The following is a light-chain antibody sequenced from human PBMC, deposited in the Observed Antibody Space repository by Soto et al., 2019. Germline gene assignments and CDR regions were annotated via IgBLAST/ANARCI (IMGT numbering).Light chain of an antibody. J-gene: IGLJ2*01. CDR1: SSNIGRNY. Sequence: QSVLTQPPSASGTPGQRVTISCSGSSSNIGRNYVYWYQQLPGTAPKLLIYSNNQRPSGVPDRFSGSRSGTSASLAISGLRSEDEADYYCAAWDDSLSVVFGGGTKVTVL. V-gene: IGLV1-47*02. CDR2: SNN. CDR3: AAWDDSLSVV.